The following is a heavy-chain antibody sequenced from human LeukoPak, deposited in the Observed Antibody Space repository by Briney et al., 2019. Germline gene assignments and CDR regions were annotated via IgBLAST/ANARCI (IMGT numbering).Heavy chain of an antibody. Sequence: PGGSLRLSCAASGFTFSSYAMSWVRQAPGKGLEWVSAISGSGGSTYYADSVKGRFTISRDNSKNTLYLQMNSLRAEDTAVYYCARDKGSQLVGKWFDPWGQGTLVTVSS. CDR1: GFTFSSYA. CDR3: ARDKGSQLVGKWFDP. D-gene: IGHD6-6*01. J-gene: IGHJ5*02. CDR2: ISGSGGST. V-gene: IGHV3-23*01.